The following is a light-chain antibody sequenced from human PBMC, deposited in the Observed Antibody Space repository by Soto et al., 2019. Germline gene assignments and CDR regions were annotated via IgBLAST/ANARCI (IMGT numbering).Light chain of an antibody. J-gene: IGLJ1*01. V-gene: IGLV2-14*01. Sequence: SVLAQHAPVSGSPGQSIPLSCTGTSSDVGAYNLVSWYQHHPDKAPKLMISEVSNRPSGVSDRFSGSKSGNTASLTISGLQAEDEADYYCASLTTTNFVFGTGTKVTVL. CDR3: ASLTTTNFV. CDR2: EVS. CDR1: SSDVGAYNL.